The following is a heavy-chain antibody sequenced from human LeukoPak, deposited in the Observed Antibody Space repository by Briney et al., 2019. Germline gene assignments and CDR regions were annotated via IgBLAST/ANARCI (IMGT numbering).Heavy chain of an antibody. CDR1: GYTFTSYG. J-gene: IGHJ4*02. CDR2: ISAYNGNT. CDR3: ARVGIAVAGTESDY. V-gene: IGHV1-18*01. Sequence: ASVKVSCKASGYTFTSYGISWVRQAPGQGLEWMGWISAYNGNTNYAQKLQGRVTMTTDTSTSTAYMELRSPRSDDAAVYYCARVGIAVAGTESDYWGQGTLVTVSS. D-gene: IGHD6-19*01.